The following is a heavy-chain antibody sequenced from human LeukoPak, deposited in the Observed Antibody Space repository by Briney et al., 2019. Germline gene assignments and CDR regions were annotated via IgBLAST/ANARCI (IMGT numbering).Heavy chain of an antibody. CDR1: GGSISSSSYY. CDR3: ARQTYSGSSYFDY. CDR2: IYYSGST. D-gene: IGHD1-26*01. J-gene: IGHJ4*02. V-gene: IGHV4-39*01. Sequence: PSETLSLTCTVSGGSISSSSYYWGWIRQPPGKGLEWIGSIYYSGSTYYNPSLKSRVTISVDTSKNQFSLKLSSVTAADTAVYYCARQTYSGSSYFDYWGQGTLVTVSS.